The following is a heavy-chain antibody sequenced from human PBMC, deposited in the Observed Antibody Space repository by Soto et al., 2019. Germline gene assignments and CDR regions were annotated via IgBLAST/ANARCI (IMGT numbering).Heavy chain of an antibody. CDR3: ARDGTINRSAFDI. CDR1: GDSFTSYY. D-gene: IGHD1-26*01. Sequence: GASVKVSCKACGDSFTSYYMNWVRQAPGKELERMGIINPSGGSTSYAQKFQGRVTMTRDTSTSTVYMELSSLRSEDTALYYCARDGTINRSAFDIWGQGTIVTVSS. CDR2: INPSGGST. V-gene: IGHV1-46*01. J-gene: IGHJ3*02.